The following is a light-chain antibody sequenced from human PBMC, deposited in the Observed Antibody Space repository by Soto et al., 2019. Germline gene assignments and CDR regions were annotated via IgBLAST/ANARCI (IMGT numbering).Light chain of an antibody. V-gene: IGKV1-27*01. Sequence: DIQMTQSPSSLSASLGDRVTITCRASQVISNYLAWYQQKPGKVPKLLIYGASTLQSGVPSRFSGRGFGTDFTLTISSLQPEDVATYYCQKYDNVPFPFGPGTKLDIK. J-gene: IGKJ3*01. CDR1: QVISNY. CDR3: QKYDNVPFP. CDR2: GAS.